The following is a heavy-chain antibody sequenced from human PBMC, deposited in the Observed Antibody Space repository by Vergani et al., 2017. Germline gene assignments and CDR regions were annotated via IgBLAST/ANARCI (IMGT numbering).Heavy chain of an antibody. D-gene: IGHD6-6*01. Sequence: QLQLQESGPGLVKPSETLSLTCTVSGGSISSSSYYWGWIRQPPGKGLEWIGRIYYSGSTYYTPSLKSRVTISVDTSKNQFSLKLSSVTAEDTAVYYWARHSPSIAARPSYMDVWGKGTTVTVSS. CDR1: GGSISSSSYY. J-gene: IGHJ6*03. CDR2: IYYSGST. CDR3: ARHSPSIAARPSYMDV. V-gene: IGHV4-39*01.